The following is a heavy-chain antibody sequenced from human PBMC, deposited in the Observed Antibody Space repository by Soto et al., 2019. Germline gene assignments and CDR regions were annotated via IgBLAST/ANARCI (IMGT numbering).Heavy chain of an antibody. CDR1: GFTFSSYG. D-gene: IGHD3-16*01. V-gene: IGHV3-33*01. CDR2: IRDDGSNK. Sequence: QVQLVESGGGVVQPGGSLRLSCAASGFTFSSYGMHWVRQAPGKGLEWVAVIRDDGSNKYYADSVKGRFTISRDNSKNTQYLQMNSQRAEETAVYYCARDLRGYAALDYWGQGTLVTVSS. CDR3: ARDLRGYAALDY. J-gene: IGHJ4*02.